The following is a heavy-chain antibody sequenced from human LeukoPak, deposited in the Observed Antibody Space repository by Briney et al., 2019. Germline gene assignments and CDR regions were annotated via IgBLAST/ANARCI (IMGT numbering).Heavy chain of an antibody. CDR2: ISGSGGST. J-gene: IGHJ4*02. CDR1: GFTFSSYA. D-gene: IGHD3-22*01. V-gene: IGHV3-23*01. CDR3: AKEPMIVVVKLIDY. Sequence: GGSLRLSCAASGFTFSSYAMSWVRQAPGKGLEWVSAISGSGGSTYYADSVKGRFTISRDNSKNTLYLQMNSLRAEDAAVYYCAKEPMIVVVKLIDYWGQGTLVTVSS.